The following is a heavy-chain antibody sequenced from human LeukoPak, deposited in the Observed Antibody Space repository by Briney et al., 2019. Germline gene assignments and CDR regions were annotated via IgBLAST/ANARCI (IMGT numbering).Heavy chain of an antibody. CDR1: GFSFSSYG. CDR3: ATDSRIVGATGSSDY. J-gene: IGHJ4*02. Sequence: GGFLRLSCAASGFSFSSYGMHWVRQAPGKGLEWVAVIWYDGSKKYYADSVKGRFIISRDNSRNTLYLQMNSLRAEDTAMYYCATDSRIVGATGSSDYWGQGTLVTVSS. CDR2: IWYDGSKK. V-gene: IGHV3-33*01. D-gene: IGHD1-26*01.